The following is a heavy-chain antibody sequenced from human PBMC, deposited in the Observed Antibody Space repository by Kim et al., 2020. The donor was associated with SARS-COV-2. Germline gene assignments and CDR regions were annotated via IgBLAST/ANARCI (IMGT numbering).Heavy chain of an antibody. V-gene: IGHV3-64D*06. Sequence: RFTISRDNSKNTLYLQMSSLRAEDTAVYYCVNLSAPRRRVVPSRPGGFDIWGQGTMVTVSS. CDR3: VNLSAPRRRVVPSRPGGFDI. J-gene: IGHJ3*02. D-gene: IGHD2-21*01.